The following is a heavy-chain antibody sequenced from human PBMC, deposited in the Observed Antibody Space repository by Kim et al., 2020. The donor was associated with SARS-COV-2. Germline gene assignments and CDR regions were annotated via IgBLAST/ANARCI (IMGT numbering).Heavy chain of an antibody. CDR2: IIALFGMA. Sequence: SVKVSCKASGGTFTPHVITWVRQAPGQGLEWMGGIIALFGMAHYTQKFQGRVTITADESTTTAYMELRSLTSDDTAVYYCASSSCQSPMNHDIPCGMDVWGQGPTVTVSS. CDR1: GGTFTPHV. V-gene: IGHV1-69*13. CDR3: ASSSCQSPMNHDIPCGMDV. J-gene: IGHJ6*02. D-gene: IGHD3-9*01.